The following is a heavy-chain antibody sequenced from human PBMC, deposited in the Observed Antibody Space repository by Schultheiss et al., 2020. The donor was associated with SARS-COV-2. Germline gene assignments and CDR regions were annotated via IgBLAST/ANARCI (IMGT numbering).Heavy chain of an antibody. CDR3: ARGVWNWFDP. Sequence: SETLSLTCTVPGGSISSYYWSWIRQPPGKGLGWIGEINRSGSTNYNPSLKSRVTISVDTSKNQFSLKLSSVTAADTAVYYCARGVWNWFDPWGRGTLVTVSS. D-gene: IGHD2-8*01. J-gene: IGHJ5*02. V-gene: IGHV4-34*01. CDR2: INRSGST. CDR1: GGSISSYY.